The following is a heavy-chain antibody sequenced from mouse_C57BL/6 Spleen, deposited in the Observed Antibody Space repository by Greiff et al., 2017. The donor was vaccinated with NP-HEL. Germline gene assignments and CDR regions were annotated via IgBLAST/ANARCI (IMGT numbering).Heavy chain of an antibody. V-gene: IGHV1-81*01. J-gene: IGHJ3*01. CDR3: AREWLLL. CDR1: GYTFTSYG. D-gene: IGHD2-3*01. Sequence: QVQLMQSGADLARPGASVKLSCTASGYTFTSYGISWVKQRTGQGLEWIGAIYPRSGNTYYNEKFKGQATLTADKSSSTAYMELRGLTSEDSAVYFCAREWLLLWGQGTLVTVSA. CDR2: IYPRSGNT.